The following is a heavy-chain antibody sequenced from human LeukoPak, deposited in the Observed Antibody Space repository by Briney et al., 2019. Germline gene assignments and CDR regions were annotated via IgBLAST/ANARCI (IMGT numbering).Heavy chain of an antibody. J-gene: IGHJ6*03. D-gene: IGHD6-13*01. V-gene: IGHV3-23*01. CDR1: GFTFISYG. Sequence: PGGSLRLSCAASGFTFISYGMHWVRQAPGKGLEWVSAISGSGGSTYYADSVKGRFTISRDNSKNTLYLQMNSLRAEDTAVYYCAREVAAAEDYYYYYYMDVWGKGTTVTVSS. CDR3: AREVAAAEDYYYYYYMDV. CDR2: ISGSGGST.